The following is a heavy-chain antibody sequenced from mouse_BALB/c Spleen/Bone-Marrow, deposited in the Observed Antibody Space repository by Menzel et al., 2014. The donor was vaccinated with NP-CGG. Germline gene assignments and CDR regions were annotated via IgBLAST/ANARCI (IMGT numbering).Heavy chain of an antibody. Sequence: QVQLQQSGPGLVQPSQSLSITCTVSGFSLTSDGVHWVRQSPRKGLEWLGVMWSGGSTDYNAAFISRLSISKDSSRSQVFFKMSSLQTNDTAIYYCARNGYYYSMDYWGQGTSVTVSS. CDR3: ARNGYYYSMDY. J-gene: IGHJ4*01. V-gene: IGHV2-2*02. D-gene: IGHD2-2*01. CDR1: GFSLTSDG. CDR2: MWSGGST.